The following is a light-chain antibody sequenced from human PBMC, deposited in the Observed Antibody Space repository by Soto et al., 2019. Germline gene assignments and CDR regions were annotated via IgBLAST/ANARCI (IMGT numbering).Light chain of an antibody. Sequence: DIQMTQSPSPLSASVGGSVTITCRASQPISEFLSWYQQKPGKAPRLLIYASSPVESGVPSGFGGGGSGTEFTLNITILQHEDFASYFCQQSTGSPFTFGQGT. CDR1: QPISEF. CDR2: ASS. J-gene: IGKJ2*01. CDR3: QQSTGSPFT. V-gene: IGKV1-39*01.